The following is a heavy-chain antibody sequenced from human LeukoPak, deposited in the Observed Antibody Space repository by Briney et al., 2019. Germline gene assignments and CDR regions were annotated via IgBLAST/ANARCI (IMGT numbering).Heavy chain of an antibody. Sequence: GESLKISCKGSGYNFTSYWIGWVRQMPGKGLEWMGIIHRGDSDPRYSPSFQGQVTISADKSISTAYLQWSSLKASDTAMYYCASGRYYYGSGSMFDYWGQGTLVTVSS. CDR1: GYNFTSYW. J-gene: IGHJ4*02. V-gene: IGHV5-51*01. CDR2: IHRGDSDP. CDR3: ASGRYYYGSGSMFDY. D-gene: IGHD3-10*01.